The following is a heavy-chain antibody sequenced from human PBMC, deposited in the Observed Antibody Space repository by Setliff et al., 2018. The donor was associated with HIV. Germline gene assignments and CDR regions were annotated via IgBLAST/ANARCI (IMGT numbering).Heavy chain of an antibody. CDR3: ARGRRVVPAAESNWFHP. Sequence: ASVKVSCKASGGTFSSFAISWVRQAPGQGLEWMGEIIPVFGTLNYAQKFQGRVTITADELTGTAYMDLTNLRPEDTAVYYCARGRRVVPAAESNWFHPWGTGTTVTVSS. V-gene: IGHV1-69*13. D-gene: IGHD2-2*01. CDR1: GGTFSSFA. J-gene: IGHJ6*04. CDR2: IIPVFGTL.